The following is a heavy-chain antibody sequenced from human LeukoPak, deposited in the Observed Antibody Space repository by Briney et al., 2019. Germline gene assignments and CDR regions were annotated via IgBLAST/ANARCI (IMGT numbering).Heavy chain of an antibody. Sequence: GGSLRLSCVGSGFTFSRYWLNWVRQAPGKGLEWVSSISSSSSYIYYADSVKGRFTISRDNAKNSLFLQMNSLRAEDTAVYYCARERYGNYNWGQGTLVTVSS. CDR1: GFTFSRYW. D-gene: IGHD4-11*01. J-gene: IGHJ4*02. V-gene: IGHV3-21*04. CDR3: ARERYGNYN. CDR2: ISSSSSYI.